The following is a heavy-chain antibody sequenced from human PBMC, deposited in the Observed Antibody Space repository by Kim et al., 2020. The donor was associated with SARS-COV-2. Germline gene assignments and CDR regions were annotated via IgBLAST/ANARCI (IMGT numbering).Heavy chain of an antibody. V-gene: IGHV4-39*01. CDR3: AGQVYLDFNEVTWFNS. CDR2: LHHRGNG. J-gene: IGHJ5*01. Sequence: YWAWIRQPPGKSVEWIVSLHHRGNGYNSPSLKSRVTISFDTSKNQFSLNLNSVTAADTAVYYCAGQVYLDFNEVTWFNSWGQGTLAT. CDR1: Y. D-gene: IGHD4-4*01.